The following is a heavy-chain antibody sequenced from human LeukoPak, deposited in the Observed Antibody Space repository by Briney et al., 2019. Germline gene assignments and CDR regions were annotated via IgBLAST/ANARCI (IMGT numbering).Heavy chain of an antibody. CDR3: VTDQTGRHPYFFDY. D-gene: IGHD3-10*01. J-gene: IGHJ4*02. V-gene: IGHV3-7*01. CDR2: IKEDGSEI. CDR1: GFNFSTYW. Sequence: GGSLRLSCAASGFNFSTYWMTWVRHVPGKGLEWVANIKEDGSEIYYVDAVKGRFSISRDNAKTSLYLQMNSLSVADTAVYYCVTDQTGRHPYFFDYWGQGTLVTVSS.